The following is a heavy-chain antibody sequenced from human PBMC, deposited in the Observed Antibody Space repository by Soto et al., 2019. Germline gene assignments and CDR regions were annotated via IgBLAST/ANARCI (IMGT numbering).Heavy chain of an antibody. CDR3: ARDSYYGSGSYTFDY. CDR1: GGTFSSYA. D-gene: IGHD3-10*01. J-gene: IGHJ4*02. Sequence: SVKVSCKASGGTFSSYAISWVRQPPGQGLEWMGGIIPIFGTANYAQKFQGRVTITADESTSAAYMELSSLRSEDTAVYYCARDSYYGSGSYTFDYWGQGTLVTVSS. CDR2: IIPIFGTA. V-gene: IGHV1-69*13.